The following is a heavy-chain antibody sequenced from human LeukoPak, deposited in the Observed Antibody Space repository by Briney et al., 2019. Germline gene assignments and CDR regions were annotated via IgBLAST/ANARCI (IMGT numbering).Heavy chain of an antibody. CDR1: GFTFSSYW. CDR2: INPDGGET. CDR3: ARDYN. V-gene: IGHV3-7*01. Sequence: GGSLGLSCAASGFTFSSYWMNWVRQAPGKGLEWVANINPDGGETYYVHSVKGRFTISRDNAKSSLYLQMNSLRAEDTAVYYCARDYNLGQGTLVTVSS. J-gene: IGHJ4*02.